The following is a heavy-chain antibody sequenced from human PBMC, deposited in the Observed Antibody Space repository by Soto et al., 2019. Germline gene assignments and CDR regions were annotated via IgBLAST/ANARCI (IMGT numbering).Heavy chain of an antibody. CDR2: FFIGGNT. D-gene: IGHD6-13*01. Sequence: SETLSLTCTVSGGSITGGSISSTTYYWGWMRQPPGKGLEWIASFFIGGNTYYNPSLKSRVTTSVDTSKNQFSLKLSSLTAADTAVYFCALHSWYLGDNFFRPWGQGTLVTVSS. CDR3: ALHSWYLGDNFFRP. J-gene: IGHJ5*02. V-gene: IGHV4-39*01. CDR1: GGSITGGSISSTTYY.